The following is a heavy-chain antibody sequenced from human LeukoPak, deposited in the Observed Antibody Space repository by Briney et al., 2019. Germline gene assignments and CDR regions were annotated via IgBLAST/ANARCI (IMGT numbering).Heavy chain of an antibody. CDR3: ARDRMAQGWFDP. Sequence: AGSLRLSCAASGFTFSSYEMNWVRQAPGKGLEWVSYISSSGSTIYYADSVKGRFTISRDNAKNSLYLQMNSLRAEDTAVYYCARDRMAQGWFDPWGQGTLVTVSS. D-gene: IGHD5-24*01. J-gene: IGHJ5*02. V-gene: IGHV3-48*03. CDR2: ISSSGSTI. CDR1: GFTFSSYE.